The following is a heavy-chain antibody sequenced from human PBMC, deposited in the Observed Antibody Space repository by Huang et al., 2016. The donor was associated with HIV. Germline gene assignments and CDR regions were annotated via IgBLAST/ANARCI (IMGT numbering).Heavy chain of an antibody. CDR3: AREGQNWLGKPFGALAF. Sequence: QAQLVQSGAAVMKPGSSVRVSCKASGVSFSDYAFSWVRRAPGQGLDLMGGSIPRVGLTNYAPRVQGRVTSSADKASNTVNLELTSLRSGDTAVYYCAREGQNWLGKPFGALAFWGQGTEVIVSS. D-gene: IGHD3-16*01. V-gene: IGHV1-69*10. J-gene: IGHJ4*03. CDR1: GVSFSDYA. CDR2: SIPRVGLT.